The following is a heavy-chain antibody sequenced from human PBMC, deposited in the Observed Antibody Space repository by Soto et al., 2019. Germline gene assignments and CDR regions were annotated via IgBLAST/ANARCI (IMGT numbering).Heavy chain of an antibody. J-gene: IGHJ6*02. V-gene: IGHV3-30-3*01. CDR3: ASPPIAVAGTEYYYYGMDV. CDR2: ISYDGSNK. Sequence: PGGSLRLSCAASGFTFSSYAMHWVRQAPGKGLEWVAVISYDGSNKYYADSVKGRFTISRDNSKNTLYLQMNSLRAEDTAVYYCASPPIAVAGTEYYYYGMDVWGQGTTVTVSS. D-gene: IGHD6-19*01. CDR1: GFTFSSYA.